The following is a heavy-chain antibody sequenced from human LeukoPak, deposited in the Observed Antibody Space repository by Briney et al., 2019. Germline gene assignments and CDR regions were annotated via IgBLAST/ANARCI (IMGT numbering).Heavy chain of an antibody. CDR2: ISSSGSTI. J-gene: IGHJ4*02. CDR3: ARDLPHYYGSGSYPL. D-gene: IGHD3-10*01. Sequence: GGSLRLSCAASGFTFSSYEMNWVRQAPGEGLEWVSYISSSGSTIYYADSVKGRFTISRDNAKNSLYLQMNSLRAEDTAVYYCARDLPHYYGSGSYPLWGQGTLVTVSS. V-gene: IGHV3-48*03. CDR1: GFTFSSYE.